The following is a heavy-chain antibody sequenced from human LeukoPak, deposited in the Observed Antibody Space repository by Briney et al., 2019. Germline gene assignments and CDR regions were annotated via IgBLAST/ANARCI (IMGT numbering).Heavy chain of an antibody. CDR3: ARIFDRDV. CDR1: GGSTINSY. V-gene: IGHV4-4*07. J-gene: IGHJ3*01. Sequence: PSETLSLTCAVSGGSTINSYWSWIRHSAGTGMEWIGRIHATGSTNYNPSLTSRVSMSLDMPTNQFSLTLSAVTVADTATYYCARIFDRDVWGQGTLVTVSP. D-gene: IGHD3-9*01. CDR2: IHATGST.